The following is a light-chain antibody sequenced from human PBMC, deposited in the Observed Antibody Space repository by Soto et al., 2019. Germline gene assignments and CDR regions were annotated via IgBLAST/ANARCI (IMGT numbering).Light chain of an antibody. CDR3: SSYTSSSLYV. J-gene: IGLJ1*01. CDR2: DVS. Sequence: QSALTQPASVSGSPGQSITISCTGTSSDVGYSNYVSRYQQLPGKAPKLMIYDVSDRPSGVSNRFSGSKSGSTASLTISGLQAEDEADYYCSSYTSSSLYVFGTGTKVTVL. CDR1: SSDVGYSNY. V-gene: IGLV2-14*01.